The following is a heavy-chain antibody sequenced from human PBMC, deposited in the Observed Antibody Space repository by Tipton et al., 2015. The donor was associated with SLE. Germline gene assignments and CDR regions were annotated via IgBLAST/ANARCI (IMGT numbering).Heavy chain of an antibody. J-gene: IGHJ4*02. D-gene: IGHD3-3*01. CDR2: VSYTGSA. CDR3: ARLSAYYRVFDL. CDR1: GGSITSHY. V-gene: IGHV4-59*08. Sequence: LRLSCSVSGGSITSHYWTWIRQSPGMELEWLAYVSYTGSATYNPSLRSRVSISLDTSENQFSLKVTSVTAADTAVYYCARLSAYYRVFDLWGQGTLVIVAS.